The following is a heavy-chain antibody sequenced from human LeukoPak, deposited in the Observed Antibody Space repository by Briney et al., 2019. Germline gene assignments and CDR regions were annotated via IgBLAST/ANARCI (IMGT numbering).Heavy chain of an antibody. CDR1: GLTFSIFW. CDR2: IKQGEVER. D-gene: IGHD6-19*01. Sequence: GGSLRLSCAASGLTFSIFWMGWMRQAPGKRLEGVPNIKQGEVERCYIDSVKGRFTISRDNAKNSLYLQMNSLRVEDTAVYYCARDRSGYSSGWARDAFDIWGQGTMVTVSS. V-gene: IGHV3-7*01. CDR3: ARDRSGYSSGWARDAFDI. J-gene: IGHJ3*02.